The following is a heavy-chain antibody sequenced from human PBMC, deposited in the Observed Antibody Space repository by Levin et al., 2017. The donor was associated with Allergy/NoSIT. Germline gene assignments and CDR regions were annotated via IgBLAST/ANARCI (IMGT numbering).Heavy chain of an antibody. CDR1: GFTFSSYW. CDR2: IKQDGSEK. D-gene: IGHD5-12*01. V-gene: IGHV3-7*04. CDR3: ARDHSGYDESNYYYYYMDV. J-gene: IGHJ6*03. Sequence: GESLKISCAASGFTFSSYWMSWVRQAPGKGLEWVANIKQDGSEKYYVDSVKGRFTISRDNAKNSLYLQMNSLRAEDTAVYYCARDHSGYDESNYYYYYMDVWGKGTTVTVSS.